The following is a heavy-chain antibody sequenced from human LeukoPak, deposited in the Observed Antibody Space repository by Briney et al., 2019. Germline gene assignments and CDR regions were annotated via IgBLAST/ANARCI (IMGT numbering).Heavy chain of an antibody. Sequence: PGGSLRLSCAASGFTFSDYYMSWIRQAPETGLEWLSYTSPSGGTIYYTDSVKGRFTISRDNSKNTLYLQMNSLRAEDTAVYYCARGYGDSAFDSWGQGTLVTVSS. CDR1: GFTFSDYY. D-gene: IGHD4-17*01. J-gene: IGHJ4*02. CDR2: TSPSGGTI. V-gene: IGHV3-11*04. CDR3: ARGYGDSAFDS.